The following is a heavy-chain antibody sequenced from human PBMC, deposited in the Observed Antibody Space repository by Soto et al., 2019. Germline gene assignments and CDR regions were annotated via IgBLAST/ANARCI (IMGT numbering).Heavy chain of an antibody. CDR1: GGSIDTYY. D-gene: IGHD6-19*01. CDR3: ARGAGIAVTARFDP. V-gene: IGHV4-59*01. Sequence: ETLSLTCTVSGGSIDTYYWSWIRQPPGRGLEWIGYIYYSGNTNHSPSLKSRVTISVDTSKNQFSLKLNSVTAADTAVYYCARGAGIAVTARFDPWGQGTLVTVSS. CDR2: IYYSGNT. J-gene: IGHJ5*02.